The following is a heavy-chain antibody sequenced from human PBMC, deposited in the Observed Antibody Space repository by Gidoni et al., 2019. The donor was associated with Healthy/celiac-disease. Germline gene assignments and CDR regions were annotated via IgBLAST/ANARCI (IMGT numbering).Heavy chain of an antibody. CDR2: MSGSGGST. Sequence: VQLLESGGGLVQPGGSLSLPCAASVFTFSRYAMIWVRQAPGKGLAWVSAMSGSGGSTYDADSVKGRFTISRDNSKNTLYLQMNSLRAEDTAVYYCAKDLEATPNWFDPWGQGTLVTVSS. CDR1: VFTFSRYA. D-gene: IGHD1-26*01. V-gene: IGHV3-23*01. J-gene: IGHJ5*02. CDR3: AKDLEATPNWFDP.